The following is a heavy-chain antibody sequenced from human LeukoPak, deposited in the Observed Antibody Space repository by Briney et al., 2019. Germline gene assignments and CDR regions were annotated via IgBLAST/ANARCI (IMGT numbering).Heavy chain of an antibody. D-gene: IGHD3-16*01. J-gene: IGHJ4*02. CDR2: IWYDGSNK. CDR3: ARDRGGYYFDH. V-gene: IGHV3-33*01. Sequence: GGSLRLSCAASGFTFSSYGMHWVRQAPGKGLEWVAVIWYDGSNKYYADSVKGRFTISRDNSKNTLYLQMNSLRAEDTAVYYCARDRGGYYFDHWGQGTLVTVSS. CDR1: GFTFSSYG.